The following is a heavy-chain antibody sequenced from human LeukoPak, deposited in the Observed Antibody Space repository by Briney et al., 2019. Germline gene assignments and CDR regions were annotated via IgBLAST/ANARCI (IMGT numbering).Heavy chain of an antibody. CDR2: INSDGGGA. J-gene: IGHJ5*02. CDR3: ARDVPHDWFDT. CDR1: GITFGNNW. V-gene: IGHV3-74*01. Sequence: GGSLRLSCAASGITFGNNWMHWVRQGPGKGLVWISRINSDGGGAIYADSVKGRFTVSRDNAKNTLYLQMNSLRAEDTAVYYCARDVPHDWFDTWGQGTLVTVSS.